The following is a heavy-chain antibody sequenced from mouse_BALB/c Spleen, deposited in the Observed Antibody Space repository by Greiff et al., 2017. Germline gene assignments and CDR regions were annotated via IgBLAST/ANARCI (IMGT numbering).Heavy chain of an antibody. J-gene: IGHJ3*01. CDR3: ARHGSYDGWFAY. V-gene: IGHV5-12-1*01. CDR1: GFAFSSYD. CDR2: ISSGGGST. D-gene: IGHD2-12*01. Sequence: EVQRVESGGGLVKPGGSLKLSCAASGFAFSSYDMSWVRQTPEKRLEWVAYISSGGGSTYYPDTVKGRFTISRDNAKNTLYLQMSSLKSEDTAMYYCARHGSYDGWFAYWGQGTLVTVSA.